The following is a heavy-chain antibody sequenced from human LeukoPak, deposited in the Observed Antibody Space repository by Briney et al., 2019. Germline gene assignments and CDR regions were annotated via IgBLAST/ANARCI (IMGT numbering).Heavy chain of an antibody. Sequence: SGPTLVNPTQTLTLTCTFSAFSLSTSGVGVGWIRQPPGKALEWLALIYWNDDKRYSPSLKTRLTLTKDSSKNQVVLTMTNMDPVDTATYYCAHSKEDYFDRSGYYDYWGQGTLVTVSS. CDR1: AFSLSTSGVG. J-gene: IGHJ4*02. CDR3: AHSKEDYFDRSGYYDY. D-gene: IGHD3-22*01. CDR2: IYWNDDK. V-gene: IGHV2-5*01.